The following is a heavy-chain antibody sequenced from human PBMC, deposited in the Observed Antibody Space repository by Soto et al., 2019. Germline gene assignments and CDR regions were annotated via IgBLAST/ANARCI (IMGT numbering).Heavy chain of an antibody. V-gene: IGHV1-46*01. CDR2: INPSGGST. Sequence: ASVKVSCKASGYTFTSYYTHWVRQAPGQGLEWMGIINPSGGSTGYAQKFQGRVTMTRDTSTSTVYMEMSSLRSEDTAVYYCARESSIAARPNNWFDPWSQGTLVTVSS. D-gene: IGHD6-6*01. CDR3: ARESSIAARPNNWFDP. J-gene: IGHJ5*02. CDR1: GYTFTSYY.